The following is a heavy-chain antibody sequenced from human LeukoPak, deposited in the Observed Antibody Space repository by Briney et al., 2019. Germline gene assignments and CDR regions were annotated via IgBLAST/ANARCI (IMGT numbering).Heavy chain of an antibody. V-gene: IGHV1-3*01. Sequence: ASVRVSCKASGYTFTSYAMHWVRQAPGQRLEWMGWINAGNGNTKYSQKFQGRVTITRDTFASTAYMELSSLRSEDTAVYYCARDRGMVRGVIITNWFDPWGQGTLVTVSS. J-gene: IGHJ5*02. CDR1: GYTFTSYA. D-gene: IGHD3-10*01. CDR2: INAGNGNT. CDR3: ARDRGMVRGVIITNWFDP.